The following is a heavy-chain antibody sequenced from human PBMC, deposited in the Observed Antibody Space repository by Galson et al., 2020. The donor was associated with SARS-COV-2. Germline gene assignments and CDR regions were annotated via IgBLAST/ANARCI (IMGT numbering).Heavy chain of an antibody. D-gene: IGHD3-16*01. CDR1: SDSVSSGDYY. CDR3: ARDSFKQRNFDL. J-gene: IGHJ2*01. V-gene: IGHV4-61*08. CDR2: IIYVGST. Sequence: KASETLSLTCTVSSDSVSSGDYYWSRNRQPQGQGLEWNGDIIYVGSTKYNPSLRSRVTIALERSKNQFSLRLTSVTSVDTAVYYCARDSFKQRNFDLWGRGSLVSISS.